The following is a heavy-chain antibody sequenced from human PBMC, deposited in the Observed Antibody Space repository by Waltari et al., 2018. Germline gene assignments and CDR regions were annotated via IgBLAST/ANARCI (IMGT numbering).Heavy chain of an antibody. CDR3: ASLLAVTEGGMDV. V-gene: IGHV1-69*05. D-gene: IGHD4-17*01. CDR1: GGTFSSDA. CDR2: ISPIFGTA. Sequence: QVQLVQSGAAVKKPGSSVKVSCKASGGTFSSDAISWVRQAPGQGLEWMGGISPIFGTANYAQKFQGRVTITTDESTSTAYMELSSLRSEDTAVYYCASLLAVTEGGMDVWGQGTTVTVSS. J-gene: IGHJ6*02.